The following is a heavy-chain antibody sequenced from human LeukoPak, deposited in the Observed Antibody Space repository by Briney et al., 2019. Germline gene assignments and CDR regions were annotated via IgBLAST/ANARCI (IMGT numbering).Heavy chain of an antibody. CDR1: GGSISSGDYY. Sequence: PSETLSLTCAVSGGSISSGDYYWTWIRQPPGKGLEWIGYIYYSGSTYYNPSLKSRVTMSVDTSKNQFSLKLTSVTAADTAVYYCARGMALIRGVATQGAFDIWGQGTKVTVSS. V-gene: IGHV4-30-4*08. CDR3: ARGMALIRGVATQGAFDI. J-gene: IGHJ3*02. D-gene: IGHD3-10*01. CDR2: IYYSGST.